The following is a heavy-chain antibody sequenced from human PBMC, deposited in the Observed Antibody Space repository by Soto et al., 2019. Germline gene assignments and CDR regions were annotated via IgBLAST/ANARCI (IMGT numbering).Heavy chain of an antibody. CDR2: IYPGDSDT. Sequence: PGESLKISCKVSGYSFTSYWIGWVRQMPWKGLEWMGIIYPGDSDTRYSPSFQGQVTISADKSISTAYLQWSSLKASDTAMYYCASTNIDSSGYQFDYCGQRTLVAVSS. J-gene: IGHJ4*02. CDR1: GYSFTSYW. CDR3: ASTNIDSSGYQFDY. V-gene: IGHV5-51*01. D-gene: IGHD3-22*01.